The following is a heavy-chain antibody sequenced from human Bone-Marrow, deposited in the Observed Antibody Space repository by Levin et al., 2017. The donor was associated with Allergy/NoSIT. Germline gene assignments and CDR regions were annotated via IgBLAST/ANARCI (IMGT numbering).Heavy chain of an antibody. Sequence: VASVKVSCKASGYTFTGYYMHWVRQAPGQGLEWMGWINPNSGGTNYAQKFQGRVTMTRDTSISTAYMELSRLRSDDTAVYYCARVGLSGSYLNYYFDYWGQGTLVTVSS. CDR2: INPNSGGT. CDR1: GYTFTGYY. J-gene: IGHJ4*02. V-gene: IGHV1-2*02. CDR3: ARVGLSGSYLNYYFDY. D-gene: IGHD1-26*01.